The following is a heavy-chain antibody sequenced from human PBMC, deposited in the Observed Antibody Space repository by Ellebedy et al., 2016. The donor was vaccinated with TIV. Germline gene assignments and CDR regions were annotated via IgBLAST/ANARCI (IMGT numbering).Heavy chain of an antibody. V-gene: IGHV3-11*01. CDR3: ARFPGAWHFDL. CDR2: ISNSGSSI. CDR1: GFTFSDSW. J-gene: IGHJ2*01. Sequence: GESLKISXAASGFTFSDSWMSWVRQAPGKGLEWISYISNSGSSIYYANSVKGRFSISRDSAKNSLYLHMNSLRAEDTAVYYCARFPGAWHFDLWGRGTLVTVSS. D-gene: IGHD4/OR15-4a*01.